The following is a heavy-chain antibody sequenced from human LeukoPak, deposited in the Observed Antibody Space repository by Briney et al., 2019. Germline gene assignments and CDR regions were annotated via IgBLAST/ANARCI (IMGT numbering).Heavy chain of an antibody. CDR3: ARFKRYYDFWSGYPPNNDAIDI. D-gene: IGHD3-3*01. CDR1: GGSISSYY. CDR2: IYTSGST. V-gene: IGHV4-4*07. Sequence: SETLSLTCTVSGGSISSYYWSWIRLPAGKGLEWIGRIYTSGSTNYNPSLKSRVTMSVDTSKNQFSLKLSSVTAADTAVYYCARFKRYYDFWSGYPPNNDAIDIWGQGTMVTVSS. J-gene: IGHJ3*02.